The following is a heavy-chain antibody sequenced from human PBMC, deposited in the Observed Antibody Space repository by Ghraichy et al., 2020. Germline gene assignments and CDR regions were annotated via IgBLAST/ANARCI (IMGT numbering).Heavy chain of an antibody. CDR3: AHEGYGSDNWFDA. CDR1: GFSLSATGVG. J-gene: IGHJ5*02. Sequence: SGPTLVKPTQTLTLTCTFSGFSLSATGVGVGWIRQPPGKALEWLALIFYNDEERYNPSLNSRLNIAKDTSKNYVVLTMTNMDPVDTATYYGAHEGYGSDNWFDAWGQGILVTVSS. V-gene: IGHV2-5*01. CDR2: IFYNDEE. D-gene: IGHD2-8*02.